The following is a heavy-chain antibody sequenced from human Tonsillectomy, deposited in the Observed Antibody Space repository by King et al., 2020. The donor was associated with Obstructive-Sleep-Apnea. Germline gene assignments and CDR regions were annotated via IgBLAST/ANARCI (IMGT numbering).Heavy chain of an antibody. D-gene: IGHD6-19*01. Sequence: VQLVESGGGVVQPGRSLRLSCAASGFTFSSYAMHWVRQAPGKGLEWVAVISYDGSNKYYADSVKGRFTISRDNSKNTLYLQMNSLGAEDTAVYYCARDTIAVAGTVDYWGQGTLVTVSS. V-gene: IGHV3-30*04. CDR1: GFTFSSYA. J-gene: IGHJ4*02. CDR2: ISYDGSNK. CDR3: ARDTIAVAGTVDY.